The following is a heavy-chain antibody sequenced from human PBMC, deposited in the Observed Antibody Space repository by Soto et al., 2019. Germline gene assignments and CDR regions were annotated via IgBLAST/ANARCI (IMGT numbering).Heavy chain of an antibody. CDR1: GYSFTSYW. V-gene: IGHV5-51*01. D-gene: IGHD6-13*01. CDR2: IYPGDSDT. CDR3: ARAPWDPLDSSPYGMDV. Sequence: EVQLVQSGAEVKKPGESLKISCKGSGYSFTSYWIGWVRQMPGKGLEWMGIIYPGDSDTRYSPSFQGQVTISADKSISTAYLQWSSLKASDTAMYYCARAPWDPLDSSPYGMDVWGQGTTVTVSS. J-gene: IGHJ6*02.